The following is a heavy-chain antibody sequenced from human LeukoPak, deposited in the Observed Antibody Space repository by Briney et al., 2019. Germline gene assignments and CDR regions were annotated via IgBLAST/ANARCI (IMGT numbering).Heavy chain of an antibody. CDR2: ILPDGSQK. V-gene: IGHV3-7*01. J-gene: IGHJ4*02. CDR3: GRLAHNAWYVIDY. CDR1: DFTFSFYW. D-gene: IGHD6-13*01. Sequence: QPGGSLRLSCVASDFTFSFYWMTWVRQAPGKGLEWVANILPDGSQKYYVDSVKGRFTISRDNPKNSLYLQINSLRAEDTAVYYCGRLAHNAWYVIDYWGQGTLVTVSS.